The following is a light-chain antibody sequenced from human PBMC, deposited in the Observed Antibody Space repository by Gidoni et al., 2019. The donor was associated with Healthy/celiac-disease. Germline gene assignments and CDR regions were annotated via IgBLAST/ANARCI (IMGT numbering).Light chain of an antibody. CDR3: QQYYSTHWT. CDR2: WAS. CDR1: QSVLYSSNNKNY. J-gene: IGKJ1*01. Sequence: DIVMTQSPASLDVSLGERATINCKSSQSVLYSSNNKNYLAWYQQKPGQPRKLIIYWASTRESGVHDRFGGSGSGTDFTLTISSLQAEDVAVYCCQQYYSTHWTFGQGTKVEIK. V-gene: IGKV4-1*01.